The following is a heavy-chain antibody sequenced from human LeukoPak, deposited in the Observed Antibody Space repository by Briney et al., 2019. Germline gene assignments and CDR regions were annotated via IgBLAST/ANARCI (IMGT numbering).Heavy chain of an antibody. Sequence: GGSLRLPCAASGFTFSGYAMHWVRQAPGKGLEWLAVISYDGNIKYYADSVKGRFTISRDKSKNTLYLQMNSLRAEDTALYYCAKDRMLRGNGWFDPWGQGTLVTVSS. CDR1: GFTFSGYA. CDR2: ISYDGNIK. CDR3: AKDRMLRGNGWFDP. D-gene: IGHD3-10*01. V-gene: IGHV3-30*18. J-gene: IGHJ5*02.